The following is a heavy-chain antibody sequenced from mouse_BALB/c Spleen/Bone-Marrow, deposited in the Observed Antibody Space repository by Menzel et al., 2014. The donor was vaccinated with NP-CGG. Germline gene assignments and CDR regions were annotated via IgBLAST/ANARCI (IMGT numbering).Heavy chain of an antibody. CDR1: GFTFTDYY. V-gene: IGHV7-3*02. D-gene: IGHD2-14*01. Sequence: EVMLVESGGGLVQPGGSLRLSCATSGFTFTDYYMSWVRQPPGKALEWLGFIRNKANGYTTEYSASVKGRFTISRDNSQSILYLQMNTLRAEDSATYYCARDRRYDLAWLAYWGQGTLVTVSA. J-gene: IGHJ3*01. CDR2: IRNKANGYTT. CDR3: ARDRRYDLAWLAY.